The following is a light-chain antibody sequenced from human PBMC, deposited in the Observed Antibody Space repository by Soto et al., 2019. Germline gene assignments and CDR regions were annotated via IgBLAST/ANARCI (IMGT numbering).Light chain of an antibody. CDR2: SND. J-gene: IGLJ1*01. CDR1: SSNIGRNY. CDR3: AAWDDSRSYV. V-gene: IGLV1-47*02. Sequence: QSVLTQPPSASGTPGQRVTISCSGSSSNIGRNYVYWYRQLPGTAPKLLIYSNDQRPSGVPDRFSGSKSGTSASLAISGLRFEDEADYYCAAWDDSRSYVFGIGTKLTVL.